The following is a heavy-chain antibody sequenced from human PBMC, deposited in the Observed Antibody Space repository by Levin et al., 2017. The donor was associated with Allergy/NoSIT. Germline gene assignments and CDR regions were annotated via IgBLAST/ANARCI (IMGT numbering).Heavy chain of an antibody. V-gene: IGHV5-51*01. J-gene: IGHJ5*02. CDR1: GYSFTSYW. CDR2: IYPGDSDT. D-gene: IGHD3-3*01. CDR3: ARQNGDVLRFLEWLGPNWFDP. Sequence: GESLKISCKGSGYSFTSYWIGWVRQMPGKGLEWMGIIYPGDSDTRYSPSFQGQVTISADKSISTAYLQWSSLKASDTAMYYCARQNGDVLRFLEWLGPNWFDPWGQGTLVTVSS.